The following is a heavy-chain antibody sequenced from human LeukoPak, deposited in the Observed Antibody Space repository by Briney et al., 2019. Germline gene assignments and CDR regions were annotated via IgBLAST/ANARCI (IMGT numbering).Heavy chain of an antibody. D-gene: IGHD5-24*01. Sequence: PGGSLRLSCAASGFTVSSNYMSWVRQAPGKGLEWVSVIYSGGSTYYADSVKGRFTISRDNSKNTLYLQMNSLRAEDTAVYYCARGQRDGHDAFDIWGQGTMVTVSS. J-gene: IGHJ3*02. CDR2: IYSGGST. V-gene: IGHV3-53*01. CDR1: GFTVSSNY. CDR3: ARGQRDGHDAFDI.